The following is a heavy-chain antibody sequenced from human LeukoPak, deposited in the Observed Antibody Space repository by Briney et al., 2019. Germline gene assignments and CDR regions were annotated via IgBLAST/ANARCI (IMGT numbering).Heavy chain of an antibody. D-gene: IGHD6-19*01. Sequence: GGSLRLSCAASGFTFDAYAMHWVRQAPGKGLEWVSGISWNSGSIDYADSVKGRFTISRDNAKNSLYLQMNSLRAEDTALYYCARVARIAVAGYYYSYMDVWGKGTTVTVSS. J-gene: IGHJ6*03. CDR3: ARVARIAVAGYYYSYMDV. CDR2: ISWNSGSI. CDR1: GFTFDAYA. V-gene: IGHV3-9*01.